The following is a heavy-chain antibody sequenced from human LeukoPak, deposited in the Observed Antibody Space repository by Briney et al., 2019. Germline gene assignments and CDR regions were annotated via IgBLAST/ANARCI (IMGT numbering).Heavy chain of an antibody. CDR3: AKSDNVGGRAFDI. J-gene: IGHJ3*02. CDR1: GGSISSSSYY. Sequence: SETLSLTCTVSGGSISSSSYYWGWIRQPPGKGLEWIGSIYYSGSTYYNPSLKSRVTISVDTSKNQFSLKLSSVTAADTAVYYCAKSDNVGGRAFDIWGQGTMVTVSS. D-gene: IGHD3-16*01. V-gene: IGHV4-39*01. CDR2: IYYSGST.